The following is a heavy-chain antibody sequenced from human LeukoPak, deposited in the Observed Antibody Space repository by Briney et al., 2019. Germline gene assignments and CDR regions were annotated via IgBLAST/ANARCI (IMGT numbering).Heavy chain of an antibody. V-gene: IGHV3-23*01. J-gene: IGHJ4*02. CDR2: ISGSGGST. Sequence: GSLRLSCAASGFTFSSYGMSWVRQAPGKGLEWVSAISGSGGSTYYADSVKGRFTISRDNSKNTLYLQMNSLRAEDTAVYYCAKDPNEVLLWFGELFRLDYFDYWGQGTLVTVSS. D-gene: IGHD3-10*01. CDR1: GFTFSSYG. CDR3: AKDPNEVLLWFGELFRLDYFDY.